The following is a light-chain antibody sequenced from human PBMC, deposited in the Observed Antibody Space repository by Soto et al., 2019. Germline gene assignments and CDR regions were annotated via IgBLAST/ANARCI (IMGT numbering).Light chain of an antibody. CDR3: QQYGGSPIN. Sequence: IVLTQSPCTLSLSPGEGVTLSFIASQSVTTRLAWYQHKPGQAPTLLMSGASNRASGVPVRFSGSGSGTDFTLTITRLEPEDFALYYCQQYGGSPINFGLGTRLEIK. CDR1: QSVTTR. J-gene: IGKJ5*01. V-gene: IGKV3-20*01. CDR2: GAS.